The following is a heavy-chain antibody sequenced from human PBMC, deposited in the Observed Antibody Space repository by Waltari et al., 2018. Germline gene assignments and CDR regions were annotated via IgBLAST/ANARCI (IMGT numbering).Heavy chain of an antibody. CDR2: INAGNGNT. D-gene: IGHD3-16*01. V-gene: IGHV1-3*01. CDR3: AKAFGGLHLGEYDY. CDR1: GYTFTSYA. J-gene: IGHJ4*02. Sequence: QVQLVQSGAEVKKPGASVTVSCKASGYTFTSYAMHWVRQAPGQRLEWMGWINAGNGNTKYSQKFQGRVTITRDTSASTAYMELSSLRSEDTAVYYCAKAFGGLHLGEYDYWGQGTLVTVSS.